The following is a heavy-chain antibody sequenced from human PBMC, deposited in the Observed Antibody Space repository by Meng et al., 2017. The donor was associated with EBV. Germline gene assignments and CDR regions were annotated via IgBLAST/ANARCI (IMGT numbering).Heavy chain of an antibody. CDR2: ISAYNGDT. Sequence: QVQLVQSGAEVKKPGASVKVYCKASGYTFSSFGISWVRQAPGQGPEWMGWISAYNGDTKYAQKFQGRVTVTTDTSTSTAYMELRSLRRDDTAVYYCARGMRNFNFWGQGTLVTVSS. V-gene: IGHV1-18*01. CDR3: ARGMRNFNF. CDR1: GYTFSSFG. J-gene: IGHJ4*02.